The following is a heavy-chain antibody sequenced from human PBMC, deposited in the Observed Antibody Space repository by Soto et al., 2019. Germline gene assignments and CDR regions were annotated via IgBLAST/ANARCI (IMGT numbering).Heavy chain of an antibody. D-gene: IGHD4-4*01. Sequence: VQLVESGGGVVQPGRSLRLSCAASGFTFSSYGMHWVRQAPGKGLEWVAVISYDGSNKYYADSVKGRFTISRDNSKDTLYLQMNSLRAEDTAVYYCAKSYSNYYYYYYGMDVWGQGTTVTVSS. CDR2: ISYDGSNK. CDR3: AKSYSNYYYYYYGMDV. J-gene: IGHJ6*02. CDR1: GFTFSSYG. V-gene: IGHV3-30*18.